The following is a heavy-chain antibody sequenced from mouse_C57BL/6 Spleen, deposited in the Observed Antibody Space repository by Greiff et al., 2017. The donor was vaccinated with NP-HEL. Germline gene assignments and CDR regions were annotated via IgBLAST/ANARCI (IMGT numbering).Heavy chain of an antibody. CDR3: ASKGNYGGFFDY. V-gene: IGHV1-64*01. CDR1: GYTFTSYW. Sequence: QVQLQQPGAELVKPGASVKLSCKASGYTFTSYWMHWVKQRPGQGLEWIGMIHPNSGSTNYNEKFKSKATLTVDKSSSTAYMQLSSLTSEDSAVYYCASKGNYGGFFDYWGQGTTLTVSS. CDR2: IHPNSGST. D-gene: IGHD2-1*01. J-gene: IGHJ2*01.